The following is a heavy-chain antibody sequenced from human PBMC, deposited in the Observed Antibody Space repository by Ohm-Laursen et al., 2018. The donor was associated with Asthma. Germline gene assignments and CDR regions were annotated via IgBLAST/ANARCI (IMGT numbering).Heavy chain of an antibody. D-gene: IGHD3-10*01. CDR2: IDPSDSYT. V-gene: IGHV5-10-1*01. CDR1: GYSFTSYW. J-gene: IGHJ6*02. Sequence: ESLRISCKGSGYSFTSYWISWVRQMPGKGLEWMGRIDPSDSYTNYSPSFQGHVTISADKSISTAYLQWSSLKASDTAMYYCARRGPGYGSGSYYYYYGMDVWGQGTTVTVSS. CDR3: ARRGPGYGSGSYYYYYGMDV.